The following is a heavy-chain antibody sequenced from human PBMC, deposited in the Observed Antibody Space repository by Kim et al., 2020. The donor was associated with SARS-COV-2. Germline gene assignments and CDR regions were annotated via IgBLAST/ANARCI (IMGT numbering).Heavy chain of an antibody. Sequence: GGSLRLSCAASGFIFRNYGMHWVRQAPGKGLESVAVIWYDGSIKYYADSVKGRFTISRDNSKNTLYLQMNSLRAEDTAVYYCAKAPADGDYYYWGQGTLVTVSS. J-gene: IGHJ4*02. V-gene: IGHV3-33*06. CDR1: GFIFRNYG. CDR3: AKAPADGDYYY. D-gene: IGHD4-17*01. CDR2: IWYDGSIK.